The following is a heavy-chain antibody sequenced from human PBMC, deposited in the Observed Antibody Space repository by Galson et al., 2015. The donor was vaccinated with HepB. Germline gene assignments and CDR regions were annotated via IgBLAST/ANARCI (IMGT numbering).Heavy chain of an antibody. CDR3: AREVAHAVQGVIGSWFDP. V-gene: IGHV3-33*01. J-gene: IGHJ5*02. D-gene: IGHD3-10*01. CDR1: GFTFSSYG. CDR2: IWYDGSNK. Sequence: SLRLSCAASGFTFSSYGMHWVRQAPGKGLEWVAVIWYDGSNKYYADSVKGRFTISRDNSKNTLYLQMNSLRAEDTAVYYCAREVAHAVQGVIGSWFDPWGQGTLVTVSS.